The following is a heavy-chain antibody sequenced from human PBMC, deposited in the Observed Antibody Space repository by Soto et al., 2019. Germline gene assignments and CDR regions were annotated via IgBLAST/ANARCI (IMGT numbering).Heavy chain of an antibody. V-gene: IGHV4-31*03. J-gene: IGHJ1*01. CDR2: IYYSGST. D-gene: IGHD6-13*01. CDR1: GGSISSGGYY. CDR3: ARGPNIAAPPHFQH. Sequence: SETLSLTCTVSGGSISSGGYYWSWIRQHPGKGLEWIGYIYYSGSTYYNPSLKSRVTISVDTSKNQFSLKLSSVTAADTAVYYCARGPNIAAPPHFQHWGQGTLVTVSS.